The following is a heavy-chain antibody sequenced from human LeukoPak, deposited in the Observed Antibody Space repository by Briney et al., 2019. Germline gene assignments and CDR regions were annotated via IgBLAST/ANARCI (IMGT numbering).Heavy chain of an antibody. D-gene: IGHD2-15*01. CDR3: AKDTVVAALTRYYYGMDV. CDR1: GFTFSSYA. CDR2: ISGSGGST. J-gene: IGHJ6*02. Sequence: PGGSLRLSCAASGFTFSSYAMSWVRQAPGKGLEWVSAISGSGGSTYYADSVKGRFTISRDNSKNTLYLQMNSLRAEDTAVYYCAKDTVVAALTRYYYGMDVWGQGTTVTVSS. V-gene: IGHV3-23*01.